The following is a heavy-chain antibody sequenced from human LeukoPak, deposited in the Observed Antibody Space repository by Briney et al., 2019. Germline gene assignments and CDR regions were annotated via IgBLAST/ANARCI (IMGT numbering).Heavy chain of an antibody. CDR2: IYPGDSDT. Sequence: KPGGSLRLSRKGSGYTFSSYWIGWVRQMPGKGLEWMGIIYPGDSDTRYSPSLQGQVTISVDTSIGTAYLQWSSLKASDTAIYYCARQNDFRLDYWGQGTLVTVSS. J-gene: IGHJ4*02. D-gene: IGHD3-3*01. V-gene: IGHV5-51*01. CDR1: GYTFSSYW. CDR3: ARQNDFRLDY.